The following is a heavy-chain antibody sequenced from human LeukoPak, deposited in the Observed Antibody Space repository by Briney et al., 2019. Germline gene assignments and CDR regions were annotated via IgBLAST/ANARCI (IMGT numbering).Heavy chain of an antibody. CDR3: AKDIRGYSYGNFDY. CDR2: ISGDGGST. D-gene: IGHD5-18*01. CDR1: GFTFDDYA. J-gene: IGHJ4*02. V-gene: IGHV3-43*02. Sequence: GGSLRLSCAASGFTFDDYAMHWVRQAPGKGLEWVSLISGDGGSTYYADSVKGRFTISRDNSKNSLYLQTNSLRTEDTALYYCAKDIRGYSYGNFDYWGQGTLVTVSS.